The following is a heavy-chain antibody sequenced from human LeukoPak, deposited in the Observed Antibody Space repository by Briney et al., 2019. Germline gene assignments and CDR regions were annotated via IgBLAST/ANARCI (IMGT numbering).Heavy chain of an antibody. J-gene: IGHJ4*01. D-gene: IGHD4-17*01. CDR3: ARAGGSTVSHSDY. Sequence: PGGSLRLSCAASGFTFSSYSMNWIRQAPGKGLEWVSSISSSTSYIYYADSVKGRFTISKDNAKNSLYLQMNSLRAEDTAVYYCARAGGSTVSHSDYWGQEPWSPSPQ. V-gene: IGHV3-21*01. CDR1: GFTFSSYS. CDR2: ISSSTSYI.